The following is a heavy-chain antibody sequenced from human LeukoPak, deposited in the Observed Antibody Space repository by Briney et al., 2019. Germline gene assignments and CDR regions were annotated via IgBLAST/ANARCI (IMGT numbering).Heavy chain of an antibody. J-gene: IGHJ4*02. CDR2: IGTAGDT. CDR3: AKRRGSGWSGGHDYFDY. D-gene: IGHD6-19*01. Sequence: SGGSLRLSCAASGFTFSSYDMHWVRQATGKGLEWVSAIGTAGDTYYPGSVKGRFTISRDNSKNTLYLQMNSLRAEDTAVYYCAKRRGSGWSGGHDYFDYWAREPWSPSPQ. V-gene: IGHV3-13*01. CDR1: GFTFSSYD.